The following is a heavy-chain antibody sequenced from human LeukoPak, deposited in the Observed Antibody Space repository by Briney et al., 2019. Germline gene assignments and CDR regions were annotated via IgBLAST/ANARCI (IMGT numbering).Heavy chain of an antibody. CDR3: ATDRDSGSYYAFDY. CDR2: VDPEDGET. CDR1: GYTFTDYY. J-gene: IGHJ4*02. D-gene: IGHD1-26*01. Sequence: ASVKVSCKVSGYTFTDYYMHWRQQAPGKGLEWMGLVDPEDGETIYAEKFQGRVTITADTSTDTAYMELSSLRSEDTAVYYCATDRDSGSYYAFDYWGQGTLVTVSS. V-gene: IGHV1-69-2*01.